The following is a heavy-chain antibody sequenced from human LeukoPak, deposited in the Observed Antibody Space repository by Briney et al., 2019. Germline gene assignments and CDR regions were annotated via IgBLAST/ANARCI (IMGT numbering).Heavy chain of an antibody. V-gene: IGHV4-4*09. CDR1: GGSISSYY. CDR3: ASQEYSSSSDALDI. CDR2: IYTSGST. Sequence: SETLSLTCTVSGGSISSYYWSWIRQPPGKGLEWIGYIYTSGSTNYNPSLKSRVTISVDTSKNQFSLKLSSVTAADTAVYYRASQEYSSSSDALDIWGQGTMVTVSS. J-gene: IGHJ3*02. D-gene: IGHD6-6*01.